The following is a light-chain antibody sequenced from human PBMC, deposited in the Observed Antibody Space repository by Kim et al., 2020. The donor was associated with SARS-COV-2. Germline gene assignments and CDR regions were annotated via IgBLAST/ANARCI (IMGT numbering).Light chain of an antibody. CDR3: QSYDSIWSGWV. V-gene: IGLV1-40*01. CDR1: SSNIGAGYD. J-gene: IGLJ2*01. Sequence: QSVLTQPPSVSGAPGQRVTISCTGSSSNIGAGYDVHWYQQLPGTAPKLLIYGNTNRPSGVPDRISGSKSGTSASLAITGLQAEDEADYYCQSYDSIWSGWVFGGGTQLTVL. CDR2: GNT.